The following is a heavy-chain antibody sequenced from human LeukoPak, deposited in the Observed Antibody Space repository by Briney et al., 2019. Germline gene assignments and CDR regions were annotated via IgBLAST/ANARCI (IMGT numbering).Heavy chain of an antibody. J-gene: IGHJ4*02. CDR1: GFTFDDYA. Sequence: GGSLRLSCAASGFTFDDYAMHWVRQAPGKGLEWVSLISGGGGSTYYADSVKGRFTISRDNSKNSLYLQMNSLRTEDTAFYYCAKDSAYSDSSGYTSFQYYFYYWGQGTLVTVSS. CDR3: AKDSAYSDSSGYTSFQYYFYY. V-gene: IGHV3-43*02. D-gene: IGHD3-22*01. CDR2: ISGGGGST.